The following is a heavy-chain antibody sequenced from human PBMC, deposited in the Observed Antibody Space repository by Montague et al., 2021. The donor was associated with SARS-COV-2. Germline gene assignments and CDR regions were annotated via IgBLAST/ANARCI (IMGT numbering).Heavy chain of an antibody. CDR1: GFTFSSYA. CDR3: ARAAQKQYVLLWFGELLHDAFDI. J-gene: IGHJ3*02. CDR2: ISYDGSNQ. Sequence: SLRLSCAASGFTFSSYAMHGVRQAPGKGLEWVAVISYDGSNQYYXDSXKGRFTISRGNSKNTLYLQMNSLRAEDTAVYYCARAAQKQYVLLWFGELLHDAFDIWGQGTMVTVSS. D-gene: IGHD3-10*01. V-gene: IGHV3-30-3*01.